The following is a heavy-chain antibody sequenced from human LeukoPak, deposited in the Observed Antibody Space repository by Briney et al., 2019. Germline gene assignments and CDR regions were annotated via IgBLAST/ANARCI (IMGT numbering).Heavy chain of an antibody. D-gene: IGHD5-12*01. CDR3: ARGDIDWLRSPGALYYFDY. CDR2: ICSGGST. J-gene: IGHJ4*02. CDR1: GGSISSSPCY. V-gene: IGHV4-39*07. Sequence: KPSETLSLTCTVSGGSISSSPCYWGWIRQSPGKGLEWFGTICSGGSTYYNPSLKSRVTISLDTSENHFSLRLNSVTAGDTAVYFCARGDIDWLRSPGALYYFDYWGQGILVTVSS.